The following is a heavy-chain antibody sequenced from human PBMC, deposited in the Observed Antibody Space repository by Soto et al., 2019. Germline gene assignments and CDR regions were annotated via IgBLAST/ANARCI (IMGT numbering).Heavy chain of an antibody. Sequence: QVQLVESGGGLVKPGGSLRLSCAASGFTFSDYFMTWIRQAPGKGLEWVSYINTGGNSMYYADSVKGRFIISRDNAKDSLYLQMNSLRVEDTAVYYCATSMRHTLDPWGQGTLVTVS. J-gene: IGHJ5*02. CDR2: INTGGNSM. CDR1: GFTFSDYF. D-gene: IGHD2-21*01. V-gene: IGHV3-11*04. CDR3: ATSMRHTLDP.